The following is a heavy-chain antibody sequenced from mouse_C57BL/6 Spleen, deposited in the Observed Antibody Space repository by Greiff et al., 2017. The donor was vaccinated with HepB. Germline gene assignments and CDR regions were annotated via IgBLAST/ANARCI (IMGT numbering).Heavy chain of an antibody. CDR3: ARSNDYDDWYFDV. CDR1: GYTFTSYW. V-gene: IGHV1-64*01. J-gene: IGHJ1*03. D-gene: IGHD2-4*01. Sequence: QVQLKQPGAELVKPGASVKLSCKASGYTFTSYWMHWVKQRPGQGLEWIGMIHPNSGSTNYNEKFKSKATLTVDKSSSTAYMQLSSLTSEDSAVYYCARSNDYDDWYFDVWGTGTTVTVSS. CDR2: IHPNSGST.